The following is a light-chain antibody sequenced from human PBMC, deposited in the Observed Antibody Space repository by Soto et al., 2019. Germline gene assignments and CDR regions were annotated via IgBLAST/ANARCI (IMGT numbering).Light chain of an antibody. CDR1: QGIGNY. J-gene: IGKJ1*01. V-gene: IGKV1-16*02. Sequence: DIQLTQAPSSLSASVGDEVTITCRASQGIGNYLAWFQQKPGQAPKPLIYGASTLQSGVPSEFSGSGSGTEFTLTINSLRPEYFATYYCQQYVSYPWTFGQGTKVEIK. CDR3: QQYVSYPWT. CDR2: GAS.